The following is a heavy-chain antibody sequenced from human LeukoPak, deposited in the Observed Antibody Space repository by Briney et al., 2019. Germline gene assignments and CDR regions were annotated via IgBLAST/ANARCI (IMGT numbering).Heavy chain of an antibody. V-gene: IGHV4-34*01. CDR1: GGSFSGYY. CDR3: AKGQARRVATRDYYMDV. J-gene: IGHJ6*03. D-gene: IGHD5-12*01. CDR2: INHSGST. Sequence: SETLSLTCAVYGGSFSGYYWSWIRQPPGKGLEWIGEINHSGSTNYNLSLKSRVTISVDTSKNQFSLKLSSVTAAATAVYYCAKGQARRVATRDYYMDVWGKGTTVTVSS.